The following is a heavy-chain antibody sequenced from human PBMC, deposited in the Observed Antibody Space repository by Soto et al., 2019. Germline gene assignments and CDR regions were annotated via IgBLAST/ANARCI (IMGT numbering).Heavy chain of an antibody. CDR3: ARDLEQLVPIYYYGMDV. CDR1: GFTFSSYS. V-gene: IGHV3-21*01. Sequence: EVQLVESGGGLVKPGGSLRLSCAASGFTFSSYSMNWVRQAPGKGLEWVSSISSSSSYIYYADSVKGRFTISRDNAKNSLYLQMNSLRAEDTAVYYCARDLEQLVPIYYYGMDVWGQGTTVTVSS. J-gene: IGHJ6*02. CDR2: ISSSSSYI. D-gene: IGHD6-6*01.